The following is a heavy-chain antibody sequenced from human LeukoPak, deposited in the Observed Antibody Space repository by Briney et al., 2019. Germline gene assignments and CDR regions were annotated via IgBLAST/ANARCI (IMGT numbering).Heavy chain of an antibody. J-gene: IGHJ4*02. CDR1: GLIFRNYA. CDR3: AKGGHYSFFDY. Sequence: GGSLRLSCTASGLIFRNYAMTWVRQAPRKGLEWVSTISGDGTETFYADSVKGRFTISRDNSKNTHYLQMSSLRAEDTGIYYCAKGGHYSFFDYWGQGTLVTVSS. CDR2: ISGDGTET. V-gene: IGHV3-23*01. D-gene: IGHD4-11*01.